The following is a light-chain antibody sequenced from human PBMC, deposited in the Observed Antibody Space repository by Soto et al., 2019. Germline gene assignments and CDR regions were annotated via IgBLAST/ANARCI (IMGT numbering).Light chain of an antibody. J-gene: IGLJ1*01. CDR2: EVT. CDR3: TSHAGTNNFPYV. Sequence: QSALTQPPSASGSPGQSVTISCTGTSSDVGAYNYVSWYQHRPGKAPKLMIYEVTKRPSGVPDRFSGAKSGNTASLTVSGLQAEDEADYCCTSHAGTNNFPYVFGTGTKLTVL. V-gene: IGLV2-8*01. CDR1: SSDVGAYNY.